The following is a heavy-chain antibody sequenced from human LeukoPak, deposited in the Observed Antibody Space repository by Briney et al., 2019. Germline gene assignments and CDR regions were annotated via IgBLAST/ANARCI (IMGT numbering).Heavy chain of an antibody. CDR3: AKDSEPTMIVVVTNFDAFDI. CDR2: ISGSGGST. CDR1: GFTFSSYG. J-gene: IGHJ3*02. D-gene: IGHD3-22*01. V-gene: IGHV3-23*01. Sequence: PGRSLRLSCAASGFTFSSYGMHWVRQAPGKGLEWVSAISGSGGSTYYADSVKGRFTISRDNSKNTLYLQMNSLRAEDTAVYYCAKDSEPTMIVVVTNFDAFDIWGQGTMVTVSS.